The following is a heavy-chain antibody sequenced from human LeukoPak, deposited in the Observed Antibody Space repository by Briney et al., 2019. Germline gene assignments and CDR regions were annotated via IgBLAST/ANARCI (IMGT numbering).Heavy chain of an antibody. CDR3: ARGPSYQGGFDY. J-gene: IGHJ4*02. D-gene: IGHD1-26*01. CDR1: GFTFSSFE. V-gene: IGHV3-48*03. Sequence: PGGSLRLSCVASGFTFSSFEMNWVRQAPGKGLEWVSYMSSSGSTIYHADSVKGRFTISRDNAKNSLYLQMNSLRAEDTAVYYCARGPSYQGGFDYWGLGTLVTVSS. CDR2: MSSSGSTI.